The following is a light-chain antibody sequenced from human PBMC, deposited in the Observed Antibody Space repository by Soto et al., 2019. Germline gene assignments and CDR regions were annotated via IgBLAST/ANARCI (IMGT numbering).Light chain of an antibody. V-gene: IGKV3-11*01. CDR1: QSVDNY. J-gene: IGKJ1*01. Sequence: EIVLTQSPATLSLSPGERATLSCRASQSVDNYLAWYQQKPGQAPRLLIYDASNRATGVPARFSGSGSGTDFTXTXSXXXXXXFALYFCQQRSNWPLWSFGQGTKVEXK. CDR2: DAS. CDR3: QQRSNWPLWS.